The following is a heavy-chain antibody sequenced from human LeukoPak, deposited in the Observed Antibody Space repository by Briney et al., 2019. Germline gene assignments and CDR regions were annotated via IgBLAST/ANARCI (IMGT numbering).Heavy chain of an antibody. CDR2: ISYDGSNK. V-gene: IGHV3-30*03. CDR1: GFTFSSYG. Sequence: GRSLRLSCAASGFTFSSYGMHWVRQAPGKGLEWVAVISYDGSNKYYADSVKGRFTISRDNSKNTLYLQTNSLRAEDTAVYYCARQRYCSSTSCYDAFDIWGQGTMVTVSS. CDR3: ARQRYCSSTSCYDAFDI. J-gene: IGHJ3*02. D-gene: IGHD2-2*01.